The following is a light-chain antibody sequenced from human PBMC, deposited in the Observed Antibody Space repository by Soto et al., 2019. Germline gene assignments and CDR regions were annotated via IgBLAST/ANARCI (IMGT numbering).Light chain of an antibody. V-gene: IGKV1-5*03. J-gene: IGKJ1*01. Sequence: DIQMTQSPSTLSASVGDRVTITCRASQSVTTWLAWYQQKPGKAPKLLIYKASNLESGLPSRFSGSVSWTEFTLTISSLQPDDFATYYCQHYNSYSEAFGQGTKVDIK. CDR2: KAS. CDR1: QSVTTW. CDR3: QHYNSYSEA.